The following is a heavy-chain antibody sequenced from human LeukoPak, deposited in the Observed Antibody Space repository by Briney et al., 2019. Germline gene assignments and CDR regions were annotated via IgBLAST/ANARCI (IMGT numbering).Heavy chain of an antibody. J-gene: IGHJ4*02. CDR2: ISAYNGNT. Sequence: ASVRVSCTASGYTFTSYGISWVRQAPGQGLECMGWISAYNGNTNYAQKLQGRVTMTTDTSTSTAYMELRSLRSDDTAVYYCARVGQVVPAAIPSDYWGQGTLVTVSS. CDR3: ARVGQVVPAAIPSDY. D-gene: IGHD2-2*01. CDR1: GYTFTSYG. V-gene: IGHV1-18*01.